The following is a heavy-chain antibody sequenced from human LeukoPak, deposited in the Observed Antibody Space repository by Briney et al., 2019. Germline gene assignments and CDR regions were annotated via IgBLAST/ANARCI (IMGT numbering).Heavy chain of an antibody. CDR1: GGTFSSYA. CDR3: ARGVAGDAFDI. CDR2: IIPIFGTA. J-gene: IGHJ3*02. Sequence: ASVEVSCKASGGTFSSYAISWVRQAPGQGLEWMGGIIPIFGTANYAQKFQGRVTITADESTSTAYMELSSLRSEDTAVYYCARGVAGDAFDIWGQGTMVTVSS. V-gene: IGHV1-69*13. D-gene: IGHD6-19*01.